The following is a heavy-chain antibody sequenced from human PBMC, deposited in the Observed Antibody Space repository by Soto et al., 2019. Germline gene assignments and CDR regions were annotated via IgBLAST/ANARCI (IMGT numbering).Heavy chain of an antibody. Sequence: QVQLQQWGAGLLKPSETLSLTCAVYGGSFSGYYWSWISQPPGTGLEWMGEINQSGGTNYNPSLKSRVTISVDTSKNPFSLKLSSVTAAATAVYYCARTYSSSWSPFDYWGQGTLVTVSS. CDR1: GGSFSGYY. J-gene: IGHJ4*02. V-gene: IGHV4-34*01. CDR2: INQSGGT. D-gene: IGHD6-13*01. CDR3: ARTYSSSWSPFDY.